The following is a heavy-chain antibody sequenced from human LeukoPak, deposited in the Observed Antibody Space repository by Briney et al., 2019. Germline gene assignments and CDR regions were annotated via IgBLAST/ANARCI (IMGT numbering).Heavy chain of an antibody. Sequence: GASVTVSCKASGYTFTGYYMHWVRQAPGQGLGWMGWINPNSGGTNYAQKFQGRVTMTRDTSISTAYMELSRLRSDDAAVYYCARDPYYYDSSGYSDYWGQGTLVTVSS. CDR2: INPNSGGT. D-gene: IGHD3-22*01. CDR3: ARDPYYYDSSGYSDY. J-gene: IGHJ4*02. CDR1: GYTFTGYY. V-gene: IGHV1-2*02.